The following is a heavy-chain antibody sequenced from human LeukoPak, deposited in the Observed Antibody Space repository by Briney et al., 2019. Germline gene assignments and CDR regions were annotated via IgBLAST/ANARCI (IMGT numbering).Heavy chain of an antibody. D-gene: IGHD3-3*01. V-gene: IGHV4-59*08. CDR1: GGSISSYY. J-gene: IGHJ4*02. CDR2: IYNSGST. Sequence: SETLSLTCTVSGGSISSYYWSWIRQPPGKGLEWIGRIYNSGSTNYNPSLKSRVTISVDTSKNQFSLKLSSVTAADTAVYYCARGYDLWSGYLDYWGQGTLVTVSS. CDR3: ARGYDLWSGYLDY.